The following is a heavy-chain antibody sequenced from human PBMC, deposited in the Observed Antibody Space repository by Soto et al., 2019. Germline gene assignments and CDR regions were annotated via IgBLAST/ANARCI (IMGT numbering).Heavy chain of an antibody. D-gene: IGHD2-2*01. CDR2: IRLYSDGT. CDR1: GYTFSNYG. V-gene: IGHV1-18*01. J-gene: IGHJ5*02. CDR3: ARVVPGAEAWFGP. Sequence: QVQLVQSGGEVKRPGASVKVSCKTSGYTFSNYGITWVRQAPGQPLDWLGWIRLYSDGTNYAQKFQGRVSMTTDTSTTTAYMDLRSLRSDDTAVYYCARVVPGAEAWFGPWGQGTLVTVSS.